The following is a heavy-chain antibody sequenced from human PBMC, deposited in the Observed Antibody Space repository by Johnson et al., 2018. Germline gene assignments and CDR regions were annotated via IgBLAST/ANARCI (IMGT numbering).Heavy chain of an antibody. J-gene: IGHJ3*02. CDR3: AIMGHYGDNGFDI. D-gene: IGHD4-17*01. CDR1: GFTFRTKY. Sequence: VQLQESGGGLVQPGGSLRLPCATSGFTFRTKYMSWVRQAPGKGLEWISVIYSDDATYYADSVRGRFTISRDNSKDTLLLQMTSLRTEDTAVYYCAIMGHYGDNGFDIWGQGTMVTVSS. V-gene: IGHV3-66*02. CDR2: IYSDDAT.